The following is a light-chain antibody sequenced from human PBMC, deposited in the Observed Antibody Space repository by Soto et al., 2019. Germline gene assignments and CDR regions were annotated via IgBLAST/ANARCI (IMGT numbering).Light chain of an antibody. CDR2: EVS. CDR1: SSDVGGYNY. V-gene: IGLV2-14*01. Sequence: QSALTQPPSVSGAPGQSVTISCTGTSSDVGGYNYVSWYQQHPGKAPKLMIYEVSNRPSGVPNRFSGSKSGNTASLTISGHQAEEEADYYCCSYTSSSTLVFGGGTKLTVL. J-gene: IGLJ2*01. CDR3: CSYTSSSTLV.